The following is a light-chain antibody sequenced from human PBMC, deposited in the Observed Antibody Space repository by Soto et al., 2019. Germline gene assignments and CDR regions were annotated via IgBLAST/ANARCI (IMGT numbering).Light chain of an antibody. CDR3: QQYTTNYHA. CDR1: QFIRTW. J-gene: IGKJ2*01. Sequence: EIQVTQSPSTLSASVGDTITITCRASQFIRTWLAWYHQRPGKVPHLLIYKASTLQSGVPSRFSGTASGTEFNLTISGLQAEDFGTYYCQQYTTNYHAFGQGT. CDR2: KAS. V-gene: IGKV1-5*03.